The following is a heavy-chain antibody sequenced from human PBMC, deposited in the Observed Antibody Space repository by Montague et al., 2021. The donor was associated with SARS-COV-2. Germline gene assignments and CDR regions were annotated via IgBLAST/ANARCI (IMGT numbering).Heavy chain of an antibody. CDR1: GGSISGFY. J-gene: IGHJ6*02. Sequence: SETLSLTCTVSGGSISGFYWSWIRQPPGKGLELIGYIYYGGSTXXXPSXXXRVAVSVDRSKNQVSLKLTSVTAADTAVYYCARLLRSCTNGVCRTYYYYALDVWGQGTTVTVSS. CDR2: IYYGGST. D-gene: IGHD2-8*01. V-gene: IGHV4-59*01. CDR3: ARLLRSCTNGVCRTYYYYALDV.